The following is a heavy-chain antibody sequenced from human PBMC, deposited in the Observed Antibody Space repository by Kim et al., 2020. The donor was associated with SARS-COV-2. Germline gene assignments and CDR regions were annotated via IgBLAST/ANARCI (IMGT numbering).Heavy chain of an antibody. J-gene: IGHJ4*02. Sequence: SETLSLTCAVYGGSFSGYYWSWIRQPPGKGLEWIGEINHSGSTNYNPSLKSRVTISVDTSKNQFSLKLSSVTAADTAVYYCARGWGIKSYAIDYWGQGTL. D-gene: IGHD1-26*01. CDR1: GGSFSGYY. V-gene: IGHV4-34*01. CDR2: INHSGST. CDR3: ARGWGIKSYAIDY.